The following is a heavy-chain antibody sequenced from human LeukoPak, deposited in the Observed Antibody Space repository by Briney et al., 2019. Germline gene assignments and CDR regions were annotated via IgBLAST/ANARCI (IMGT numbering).Heavy chain of an antibody. CDR3: ARDRYGGNSWRFDY. CDR2: ISYDGSNK. V-gene: IGHV3-30*04. J-gene: IGHJ4*02. D-gene: IGHD4-23*01. Sequence: GSLRLSCAASGFTFSSYAMHWVRQAPGKGLEWVAVISYDGSNKYYADSVKGRFTISRDNSKNTLYLQMNSLRAEDTAVYYCARDRYGGNSWRFDYWGQGTLVTVSS. CDR1: GFTFSSYA.